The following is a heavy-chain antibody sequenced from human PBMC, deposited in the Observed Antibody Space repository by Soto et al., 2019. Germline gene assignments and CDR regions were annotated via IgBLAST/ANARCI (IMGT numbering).Heavy chain of an antibody. CDR2: IYYSGST. CDR1: VGSISSGGYS. V-gene: IGHV4-61*08. J-gene: IGHJ4*02. CDR3: ARVSSSWGLVNYFDY. Sequence: SETLSLTCAVSVGSISSGGYSWSWIRQPPGKGLECIGYIYYSGSTNYNPSLKSRVTISVDTSKNQFSLKLSSVTAADTAVYYCARVSSSWGLVNYFDYWGQGTLVTVSS. D-gene: IGHD6-13*01.